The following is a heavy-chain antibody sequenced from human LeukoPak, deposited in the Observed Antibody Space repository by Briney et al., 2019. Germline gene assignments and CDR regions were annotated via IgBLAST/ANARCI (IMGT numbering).Heavy chain of an antibody. CDR3: ARGSFHSFGSLSDD. J-gene: IGHJ4*02. V-gene: IGHV3-48*03. CDR2: ISSGSGPL. CDR1: GFAFSSYE. D-gene: IGHD5-18*01. Sequence: GGSLRLSCTASGFAFSSYEMTWVRQAPGKGLEWVSYISSGSGPLYYADSVKGRFTISRDNARNSLYLQMNSLRTGDTAVYYCARGSFHSFGSLSDDWGQGTLVIVSS.